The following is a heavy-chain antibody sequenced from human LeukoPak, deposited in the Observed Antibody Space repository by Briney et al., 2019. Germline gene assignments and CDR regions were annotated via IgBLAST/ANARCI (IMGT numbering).Heavy chain of an antibody. D-gene: IGHD5-12*01. Sequence: SVTVSCKASGGTFSGYAISWLRQAPGQGVEWMGGIIPIFGTANYAQKFQGRVTITADESTSTAYMELSSLRSEDTAVYYGARAYVDIVATIEAFDLWGQGTMVTVSS. CDR1: GGTFSGYA. J-gene: IGHJ3*01. CDR2: IIPIFGTA. V-gene: IGHV1-69*13. CDR3: ARAYVDIVATIEAFDL.